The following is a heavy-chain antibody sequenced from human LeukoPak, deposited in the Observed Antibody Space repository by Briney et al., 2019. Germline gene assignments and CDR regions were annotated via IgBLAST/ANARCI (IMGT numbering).Heavy chain of an antibody. V-gene: IGHV3-48*01. D-gene: IGHD3-10*01. Sequence: GGSLRLSCAASGFTFSSYTMNWVRQAPGKGLEWVTYISPSSSSIKSADSVKGRFTISRDNAKNSLYLQMNSLRVEDTAVYYCAKDPYYFGSGSYYLWYYYGMDVWGQGTTVTVSS. CDR2: ISPSSSSI. CDR1: GFTFSSYT. CDR3: AKDPYYFGSGSYYLWYYYGMDV. J-gene: IGHJ6*02.